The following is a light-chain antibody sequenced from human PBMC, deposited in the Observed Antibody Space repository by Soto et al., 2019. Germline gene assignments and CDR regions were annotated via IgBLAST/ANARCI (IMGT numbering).Light chain of an antibody. V-gene: IGKV1-6*01. Sequence: IQMTQSPSSLSASVGDRVTITCRASQGVRDDVGCYQQKPGKAPKLLIYSASTLQSGVTSRFSGSGSGTDFTLTISSLQPEDVATYYCLQESNYPLTFGGGTKVESK. CDR2: SAS. CDR3: LQESNYPLT. J-gene: IGKJ4*01. CDR1: QGVRDD.